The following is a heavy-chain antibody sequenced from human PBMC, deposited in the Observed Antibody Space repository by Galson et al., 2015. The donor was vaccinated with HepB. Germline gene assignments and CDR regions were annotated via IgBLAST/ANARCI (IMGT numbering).Heavy chain of an antibody. V-gene: IGHV3-73*01. CDR1: GFTFSASG. J-gene: IGHJ5*02. Sequence: SLRLSCAASGFTFSASGIHWVRQASGKGLEWVGRIRSKANNYATAYAASVNGRFTISRDDSKNTAYLQMNSLNTEDTAVYYCTRVESWPSWGQGTLVTVSS. CDR2: IRSKANNYAT. CDR3: TRVESWPS. D-gene: IGHD3-10*01.